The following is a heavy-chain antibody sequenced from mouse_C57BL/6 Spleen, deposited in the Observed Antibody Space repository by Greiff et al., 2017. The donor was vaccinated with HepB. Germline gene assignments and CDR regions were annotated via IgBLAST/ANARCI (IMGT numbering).Heavy chain of an antibody. CDR1: GYTFTSYW. CDR2: IYPGSGST. Sequence: QVQLKQPGAELVKPGASVKMSCKASGYTFTSYWITWVKQRPGQGLEWIGDIYPGSGSTNYNEKFKSTATLTVDTSSSTAYMQLSSLTSEDSAVYYCALITPGVANWYFDVWGTGTTGTVSS. J-gene: IGHJ1*03. D-gene: IGHD1-1*01. CDR3: ALITPGVANWYFDV. V-gene: IGHV1-55*01.